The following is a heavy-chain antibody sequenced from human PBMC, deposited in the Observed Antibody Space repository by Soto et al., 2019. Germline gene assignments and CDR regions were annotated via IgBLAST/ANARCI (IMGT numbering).Heavy chain of an antibody. CDR3: AKGIVVVPAAKGSWFDP. Sequence: GGSLRLSCAASGFTFSSYAMSWVRQAPGKGLEWVSAISGSGGSTYYADSVKGRFTISRDNSKNTLYLQMNSLRAEDTAVYYCAKGIVVVPAAKGSWFDPWGQGTLVTFSS. CDR2: ISGSGGST. CDR1: GFTFSSYA. J-gene: IGHJ5*02. D-gene: IGHD2-2*01. V-gene: IGHV3-23*01.